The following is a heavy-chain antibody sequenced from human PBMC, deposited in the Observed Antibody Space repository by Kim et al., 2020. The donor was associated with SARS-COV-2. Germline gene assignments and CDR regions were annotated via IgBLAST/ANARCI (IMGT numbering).Heavy chain of an antibody. CDR1: GYSFSSYW. Sequence: GESLKISCKGSGYSFSSYWIGWVRQMPGKGLEWMGIIYPGDSDTRYSPSFQGQVTISADKSISTAYLQWSSLKASDTAMYYCARPSYHYDSSGYMRRDAFDIWGQGTMVTVSS. J-gene: IGHJ3*02. D-gene: IGHD3-22*01. CDR2: IYPGDSDT. V-gene: IGHV5-51*01. CDR3: ARPSYHYDSSGYMRRDAFDI.